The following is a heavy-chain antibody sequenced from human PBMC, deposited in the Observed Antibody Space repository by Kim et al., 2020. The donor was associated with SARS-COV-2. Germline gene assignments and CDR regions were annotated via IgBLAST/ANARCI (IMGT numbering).Heavy chain of an antibody. CDR2: T. V-gene: IGHV3-23*01. CDR3: AKVKQLGYFDY. Sequence: TSSGDPGKGRFTTARDNSKNTLYLQMNSLRAGDAAVYYCAKVKQLGYFDYWGQGTLVTVSS. J-gene: IGHJ4*02. D-gene: IGHD6-6*01.